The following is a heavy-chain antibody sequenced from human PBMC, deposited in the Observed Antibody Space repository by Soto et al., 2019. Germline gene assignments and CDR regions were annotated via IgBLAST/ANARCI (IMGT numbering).Heavy chain of an antibody. D-gene: IGHD3-22*01. V-gene: IGHV3-74*01. CDR2: MNMDGNRI. Sequence: GGLRLSCAASGFTFSSYGMHWVRQAPGKGLEWVSRMNMDGNRISYVDSVKGRCTISRDNAKNTFYMDLSSLRSEDTAVYYCARGASSSAYTSFNIWGQGTMVTVSS. CDR1: GFTFSSYG. CDR3: ARGASSSAYTSFNI. J-gene: IGHJ3*02.